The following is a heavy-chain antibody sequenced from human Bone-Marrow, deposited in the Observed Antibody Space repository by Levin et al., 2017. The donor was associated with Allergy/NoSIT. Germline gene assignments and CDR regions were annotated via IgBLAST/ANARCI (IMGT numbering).Heavy chain of an antibody. Sequence: PGESLKISCKVSGYTLTELSMNWVRQAPGKGLEWLGGFDPEDGETIYAQKFQGRVTMTEDTSTDTAYMELSSLRSEDTAVYYCATRNPRYCSDGSCPLTFSSWFDPWGQGTLVTVSS. V-gene: IGHV1-24*01. CDR2: FDPEDGET. CDR3: ATRNPRYCSDGSCPLTFSSWFDP. D-gene: IGHD2-15*01. CDR1: GYTLTELS. J-gene: IGHJ5*02.